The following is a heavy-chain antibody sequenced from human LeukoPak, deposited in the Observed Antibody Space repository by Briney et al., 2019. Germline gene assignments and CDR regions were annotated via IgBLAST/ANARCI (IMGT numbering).Heavy chain of an antibody. CDR1: AGSISSGSVY. J-gene: IGHJ3*02. D-gene: IGHD2-15*01. Sequence: SETLSLTCSVSAGSISSGSVYWGWIRQSPGKGLEWIGSFYSSGSTNYNPSLKSRVTKSVDTSKNQFSLKLSSVTAADTAVYYCARVEVAPDGAFDIWGQGTMVTVSS. CDR2: FYSSGST. CDR3: ARVEVAPDGAFDI. V-gene: IGHV4-39*07.